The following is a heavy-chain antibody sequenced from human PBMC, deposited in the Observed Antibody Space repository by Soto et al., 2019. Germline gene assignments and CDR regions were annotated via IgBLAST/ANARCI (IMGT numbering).Heavy chain of an antibody. CDR1: GGPLSSYT. J-gene: IGHJ4*02. Sequence: QVQLLQSGAEVKQPGSLVEISCKASGGPLSSYTISWVRQAPGQGLEWMGRIIPILGIANYAQKFQGRVTITADKSTSTAYMELSSLRSEDTAVYYCAREDYGGYFDYWGQGTLVTVSS. D-gene: IGHD4-17*01. V-gene: IGHV1-69*08. CDR3: AREDYGGYFDY. CDR2: IIPILGIA.